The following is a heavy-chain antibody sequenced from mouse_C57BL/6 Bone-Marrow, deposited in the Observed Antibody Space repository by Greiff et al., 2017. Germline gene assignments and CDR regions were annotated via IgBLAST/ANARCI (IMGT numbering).Heavy chain of an antibody. CDR2: ISYDGSN. V-gene: IGHV3-6*01. CDR1: GYSITSGYY. CDR3: AIITTVVARAMDY. D-gene: IGHD1-1*01. J-gene: IGHJ4*01. Sequence: DVQLQESGPGLVKPSQSLSLTCSVTGYSITSGYYWNWIRQFPGNKQEWMGYISYDGSNNYNPSLKNRISITRDTSKNQFFLKLDPVTTEDTATYYCAIITTVVARAMDYWGQGTSVTVSS.